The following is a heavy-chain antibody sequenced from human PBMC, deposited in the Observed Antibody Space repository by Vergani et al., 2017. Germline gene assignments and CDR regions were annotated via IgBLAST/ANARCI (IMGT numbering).Heavy chain of an antibody. CDR1: GFTFSSYG. CDR2: ISYDGSNK. J-gene: IGHJ6*03. D-gene: IGHD3-22*01. CDR3: ANDGPSRYYYXSSGYSSDYYYYYYMDV. Sequence: QVQLVESGGGVVQPGGSLRLSCAASGFTFSSYGMHWVRQAPGKGLEWVAVISYDGSNKYYADSVKGRFTISRDNSKNTLYLQMNSLRAEDTAVYYCANDGPSRYYYXSSGYSSDYYYYYYMDVWGKGTTVTVSS. V-gene: IGHV3-30*18.